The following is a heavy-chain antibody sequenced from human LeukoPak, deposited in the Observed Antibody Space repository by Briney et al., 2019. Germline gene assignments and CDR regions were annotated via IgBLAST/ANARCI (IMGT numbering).Heavy chain of an antibody. J-gene: IGHJ3*02. CDR1: GGSFSGYY. CDR3: ARDGSGYNRRDAFDI. CDR2: INHSGST. D-gene: IGHD3-22*01. V-gene: IGHV4-34*01. Sequence: PSETLSLTCAVYGGSFSGYYWSWIRQPPGKGLEWIGEINHSGSTNYNPSLKSRVTISVDTSKNQFSLKLSSVTAADTAVYYCARDGSGYNRRDAFDIWGQGTMVTVSS.